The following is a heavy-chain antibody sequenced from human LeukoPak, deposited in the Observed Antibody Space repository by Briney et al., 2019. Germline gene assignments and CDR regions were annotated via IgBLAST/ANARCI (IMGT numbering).Heavy chain of an antibody. CDR3: ARVYQSAEYYFDC. V-gene: IGHV4-34*01. Sequence: SETLSLTCAVYGGSFSGYYWSWIRQPPGKGLEWIGDINHSGSTNYNPSLKSRVTISVDTSKNQFSLKLSSMTGADTAVYYCARVYQSAEYYFDCWGQGNLVSVSS. D-gene: IGHD2-2*01. J-gene: IGHJ4*02. CDR1: GGSFSGYY. CDR2: INHSGST.